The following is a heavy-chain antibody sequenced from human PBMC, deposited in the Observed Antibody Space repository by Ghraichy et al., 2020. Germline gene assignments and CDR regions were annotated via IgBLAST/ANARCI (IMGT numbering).Heavy chain of an antibody. CDR3: ARDRMSSGYDNPTVYYYYGMDV. D-gene: IGHD5-12*01. CDR1: GFTFRSYS. CDR2: ISSSSSYI. V-gene: IGHV3-21*01. Sequence: GGSLRLSCAASGFTFRSYSMNWVRQAPGKGLEWVSSISSSSSYIYYADSVKGRFTISRDNAKNSLYLQMNSLRAEDTAVYYCARDRMSSGYDNPTVYYYYGMDVWGQGTTVTVSS. J-gene: IGHJ6*02.